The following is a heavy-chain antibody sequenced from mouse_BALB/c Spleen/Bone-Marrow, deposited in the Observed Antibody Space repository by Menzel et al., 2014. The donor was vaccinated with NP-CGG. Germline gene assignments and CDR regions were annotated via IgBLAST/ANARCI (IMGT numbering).Heavy chain of an antibody. V-gene: IGHV3-8*02. CDR3: VRSGYYGSYPASY. J-gene: IGHJ3*01. CDR2: INYSGST. D-gene: IGHD2-1*01. Sequence: EVQLVESGPSLVKPSQTLSLPCSVTGDSITNGYWNWIRKFPGNKLEYMGYINYSGSTYYNPSLKSRISITRDTSKNQFFLQLNSVTTEDTATYYCVRSGYYGSYPASYWGQGTLVTVSA. CDR1: GDSITNGY.